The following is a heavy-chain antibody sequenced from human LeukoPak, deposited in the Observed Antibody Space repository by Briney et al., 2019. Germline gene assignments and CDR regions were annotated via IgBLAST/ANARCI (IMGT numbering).Heavy chain of an antibody. CDR2: IYTSGST. V-gene: IGHV4-4*07. D-gene: IGHD3-10*01. Sequence: SETLSLTCTVSGGSISSYYWSWIRQPAGKGLEWIGRIYTSGSTTYNPSLKSRVTMSVDTSKNQFSLKLSSVTAADTAVYYCARDCGLSGSGSYYTNWFDPWGQGTLVTVSS. CDR3: ARDCGLSGSGSYYTNWFDP. J-gene: IGHJ5*02. CDR1: GGSISSYY.